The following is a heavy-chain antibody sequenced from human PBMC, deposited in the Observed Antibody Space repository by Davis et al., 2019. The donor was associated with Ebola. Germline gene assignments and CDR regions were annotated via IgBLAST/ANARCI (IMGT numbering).Heavy chain of an antibody. Sequence: GESLKISCTASGFTFGDYAMSWFRQAPGKGLEWVGRIKSKTDGGTTDYAAPVKGRFTISRDDSKNTLYLQMNSLKTEDTAVYYCTTKSGTWIQLWSDYWGQGTLVTVSS. CDR1: GFTFGDYA. V-gene: IGHV3-15*01. CDR3: TTKSGTWIQLWSDY. D-gene: IGHD5-18*01. J-gene: IGHJ4*02. CDR2: IKSKTDGGTT.